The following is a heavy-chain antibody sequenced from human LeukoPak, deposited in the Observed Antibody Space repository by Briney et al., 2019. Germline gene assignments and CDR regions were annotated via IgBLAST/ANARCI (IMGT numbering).Heavy chain of an antibody. CDR1: GFTFTTYW. V-gene: IGHV3-7*01. D-gene: IGHD1-26*01. J-gene: IGHJ4*02. CDR2: IRQDGSEK. Sequence: PGGSLRLSCAASGFTFTTYWMSWIRQAPGKGLEWVANIRQDGSEKSYVDSAKGRFTISRDNAKNSVYLQMNSLRAEDTALYYCARGGGASDYWGQGTLVTVSS. CDR3: ARGGGASDY.